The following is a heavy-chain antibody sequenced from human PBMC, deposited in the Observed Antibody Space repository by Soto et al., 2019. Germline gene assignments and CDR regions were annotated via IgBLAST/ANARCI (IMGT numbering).Heavy chain of an antibody. J-gene: IGHJ4*02. D-gene: IGHD4-17*01. CDR1: GFTFSSYE. CDR3: VRDIHEPLAADALREAN. CDR2: ISSSGTGT. V-gene: IGHV3-48*03. Sequence: EMQLVQSGGGLVQPGGSLRLSCAASGFTFSSYEMHWVRQAPGKGLEWISYISSSGTGTYYADYVRGRFTMSRDNTKNSESLQMYSLRAEDTAIYYSVRDIHEPLAADALREANWGQGTQVTVSS.